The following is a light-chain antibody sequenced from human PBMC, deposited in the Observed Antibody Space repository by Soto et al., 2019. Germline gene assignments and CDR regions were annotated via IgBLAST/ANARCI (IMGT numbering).Light chain of an antibody. J-gene: IGKJ5*01. CDR3: QQSYSTLSIT. CDR2: AAT. Sequence: DILMTQSPSSLSASVGDRVTITCRASESISRHLNWYQQKPGKAPKLLIYAATSVQNGLPSRFSGSGSGTDFTLTISHLQPEDVATYYCQQSYSTLSITFGQGTRLEIK. CDR1: ESISRH. V-gene: IGKV1-39*01.